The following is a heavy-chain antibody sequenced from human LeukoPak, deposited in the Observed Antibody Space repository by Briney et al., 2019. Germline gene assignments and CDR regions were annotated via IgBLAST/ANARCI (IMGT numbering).Heavy chain of an antibody. V-gene: IGHV4-59*01. CDR2: ISYSGSA. D-gene: IGHD3-10*01. Sequence: PSETLSLSCTVSGGSISSYYWSWIRQPPGKGLEWIGYISYSGSANYNPSLKSRVSISVDTSKNRFSLKLSSVTAADTAVYYCARSYGSGNYFDYWGQGILVTVSS. CDR3: ARSYGSGNYFDY. J-gene: IGHJ4*02. CDR1: GGSISSYY.